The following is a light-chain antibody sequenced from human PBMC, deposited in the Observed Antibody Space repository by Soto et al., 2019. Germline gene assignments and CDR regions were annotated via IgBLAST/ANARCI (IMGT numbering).Light chain of an antibody. CDR2: DVS. CDR3: SSYTSSSTYV. CDR1: SSDVGGYNY. V-gene: IGLV2-14*01. J-gene: IGLJ1*01. Sequence: QSALTQPASVSGSPGQSIAISCTGTSSDVGGYNYVSWYQQHPGKAPKLMVCDVSNRPSGVSNRFSGSKSGNTASLTISGLQAEDEADYYCSSYTSSSTYVFGTGTKVT.